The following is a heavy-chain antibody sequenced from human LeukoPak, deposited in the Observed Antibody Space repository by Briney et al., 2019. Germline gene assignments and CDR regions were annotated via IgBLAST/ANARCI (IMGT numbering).Heavy chain of an antibody. Sequence: SETLSLTCTVSGGSISSSSHYWGWIRQPPGKGLEWIGSIYYSGSTYYNPSLKSRVTISVDTSKNQFSLKLSSVTAADTAVYYCARRPGYYDSSGSFFDYWGQGTLVTVSS. V-gene: IGHV4-39*01. CDR3: ARRPGYYDSSGSFFDY. J-gene: IGHJ4*02. CDR2: IYYSGST. CDR1: GGSISSSSHY. D-gene: IGHD3-22*01.